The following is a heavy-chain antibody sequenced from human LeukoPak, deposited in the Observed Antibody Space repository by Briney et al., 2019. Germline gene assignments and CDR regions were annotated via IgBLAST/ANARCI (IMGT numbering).Heavy chain of an antibody. CDR2: INLDGSER. CDR3: GRVIAGAIDY. V-gene: IGHV3-7*01. D-gene: IGHD6-13*01. J-gene: IGHJ4*02. CDR1: GFTFSNYW. Sequence: GGSLRLSCAASGFTFSNYWMSWVRQAPGKGLEWVANINLDGSERFYVDFVKGRFTISRDNADNSMYLQMNSLRAEDTAVYYCGRVIAGAIDYWGQGTLSPSPQ.